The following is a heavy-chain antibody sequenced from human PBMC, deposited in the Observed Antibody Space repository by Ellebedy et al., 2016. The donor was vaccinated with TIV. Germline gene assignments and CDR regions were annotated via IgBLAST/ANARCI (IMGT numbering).Heavy chain of an antibody. J-gene: IGHJ4*02. V-gene: IGHV1-18*01. CDR2: ISAYNGNT. CDR3: ARDRNSGSYYGKHANIYFDY. D-gene: IGHD1-26*01. CDR1: GYTFTSYG. Sequence: AASVKVSCKASGYTFTSYGISWVRQAPGQGLEWMGWISAYNGNTNYAQKLQGRVTMTTDTSTSTAYMELRSLRSDDTAVYYCARDRNSGSYYGKHANIYFDYWGQGTLVTVSS.